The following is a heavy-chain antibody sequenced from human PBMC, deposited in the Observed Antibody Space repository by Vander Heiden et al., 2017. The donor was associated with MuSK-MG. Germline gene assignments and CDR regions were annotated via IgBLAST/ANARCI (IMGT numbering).Heavy chain of an antibody. Sequence: EVQLLESGGGLVQPGGSLRLSCAASGFTLNNYAISWVRQAPGKGLEWVSTISGSSGSTYYADSVKGRFTISRDNSKNTLFLQINSLRAEDTAIDYCAKADRIAVAARGGNYFDYGGQGTRVTVAS. V-gene: IGHV3-23*01. CDR3: AKADRIAVAARGGNYFDY. D-gene: IGHD6-19*01. CDR2: ISGSSGST. CDR1: GFTLNNYA. J-gene: IGHJ4*02.